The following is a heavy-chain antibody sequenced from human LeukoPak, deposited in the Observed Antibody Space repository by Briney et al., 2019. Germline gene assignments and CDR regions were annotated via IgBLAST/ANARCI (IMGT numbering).Heavy chain of an antibody. CDR2: IRYDGSNK. CDR3: ARGEGYDSLVYYYYMDV. J-gene: IGHJ6*03. V-gene: IGHV3-30*02. D-gene: IGHD5-12*01. Sequence: GGSLRLSCAASGFTFSSYGMHSVRQAPGKGLGWVAFIRYDGSNKYYADSVKGRFTISRDNSKNTLYLQMNSLRAEDTAVYYCARGEGYDSLVYYYYMDVWGKGTTVTISS. CDR1: GFTFSSYG.